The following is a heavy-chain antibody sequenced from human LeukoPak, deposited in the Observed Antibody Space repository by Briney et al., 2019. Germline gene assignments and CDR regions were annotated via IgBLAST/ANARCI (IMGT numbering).Heavy chain of an antibody. V-gene: IGHV3-7*01. D-gene: IGHD6-19*01. CDR2: IKPDGSGK. Sequence: GGSLRLSCAASGFAFSSYWMTWVRQAPEKGLEWVANIKPDGSGKTYVDSVKGRFTISRDNAKNSLYLQMRGLRVEDTAVYYCSSQPAVLDLDCWGQGTLVTVSS. CDR1: GFAFSSYW. J-gene: IGHJ4*02. CDR3: SSQPAVLDLDC.